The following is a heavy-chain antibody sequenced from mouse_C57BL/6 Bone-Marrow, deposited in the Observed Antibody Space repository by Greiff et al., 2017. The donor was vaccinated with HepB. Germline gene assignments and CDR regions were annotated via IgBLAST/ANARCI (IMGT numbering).Heavy chain of an antibody. CDR1: GYTFTDYY. Sequence: EVQGVESGPVLVKPGASVKMSCKASGYTFTDYYMNWVKQSHGKSLEWIGVINPYNGGTSYNQKFKGKATLTVDKSSSTAYMELNSLTSEDSAVYYCARNREGFDYWGQGTTLTVSS. CDR3: ARNREGFDY. V-gene: IGHV1-19*01. J-gene: IGHJ2*01. CDR2: INPYNGGT.